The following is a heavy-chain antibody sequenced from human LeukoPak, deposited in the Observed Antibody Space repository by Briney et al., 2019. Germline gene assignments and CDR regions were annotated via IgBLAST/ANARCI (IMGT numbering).Heavy chain of an antibody. D-gene: IGHD3-3*01. Sequence: SETLSLTCDVSGASITDYYWSWIRQSAGKRLEWIGRIYPTGSTSYKTSLRTRLTISLDTSKNQVSLKLRSVTAADTAVYYCARDSYDFWSGQYKNGLGDYYGVDVWGQGTTVIVSS. J-gene: IGHJ6*02. CDR1: GASITDYY. V-gene: IGHV4-4*07. CDR2: IYPTGST. CDR3: ARDSYDFWSGQYKNGLGDYYGVDV.